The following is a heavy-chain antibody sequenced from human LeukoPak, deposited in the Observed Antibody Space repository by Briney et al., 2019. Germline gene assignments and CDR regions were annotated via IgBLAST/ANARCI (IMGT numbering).Heavy chain of an antibody. J-gene: IGHJ4*02. CDR3: ARRGIVGATEFDY. Sequence: AASVKVSCKASGGTFSSYAISWVRQAPGQGLKWMGGIIPIFGTANYAQKFQGRVTITADESTSTAYMELSSLGVDDTAVFYCARRGIVGATEFDYWGQGTLVTVSS. D-gene: IGHD1-26*01. CDR2: IIPIFGTA. V-gene: IGHV1-69*13. CDR1: GGTFSSYA.